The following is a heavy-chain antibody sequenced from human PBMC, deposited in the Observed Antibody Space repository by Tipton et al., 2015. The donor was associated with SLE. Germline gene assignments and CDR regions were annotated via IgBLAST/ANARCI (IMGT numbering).Heavy chain of an antibody. D-gene: IGHD6-13*01. CDR2: ISSSSSTI. Sequence: SLRLSCAASGFTFSSYSMNWVRQAPGKGLEWVSYISSSSSTIYYADSVKGRFTISRDNAKNSLYLQMNSLRAEDTAVYYCARAKDSSSWYPAPFDYWGQGTLVTVSS. V-gene: IGHV3-48*04. J-gene: IGHJ4*02. CDR1: GFTFSSYS. CDR3: ARAKDSSSWYPAPFDY.